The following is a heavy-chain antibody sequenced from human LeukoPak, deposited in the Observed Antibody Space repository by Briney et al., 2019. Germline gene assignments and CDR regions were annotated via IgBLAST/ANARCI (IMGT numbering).Heavy chain of an antibody. CDR1: GGTFSSYA. J-gene: IGHJ5*02. Sequence: ASVKVSCKASGGTFSSYAISWVRQAPGQGLEWMGIINPSGGSTSYAQKFQGRVTMTRDTSTSTVYMELSSLRSEDTAVYYCASSSGYATWGQGTLVTVSS. V-gene: IGHV1-46*01. CDR2: INPSGGST. D-gene: IGHD3-22*01. CDR3: ASSSGYAT.